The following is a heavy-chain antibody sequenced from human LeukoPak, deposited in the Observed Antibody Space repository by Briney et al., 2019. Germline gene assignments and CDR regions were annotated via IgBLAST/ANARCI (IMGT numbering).Heavy chain of an antibody. CDR1: GYTFTGYY. CDR2: INPNSGST. J-gene: IGHJ3*02. V-gene: IGHV1-2*02. CDR3: AREGYCSGGSCSDAFDI. Sequence: GASVKVSCKASGYTFTGYYMHWVRQAPGQGLEWMGWINPNSGSTNYAQKFQGRVTMTRDTSISTVYMELSRLRSDDTAVHYCAREGYCSGGSCSDAFDIWGQGTMVTVSS. D-gene: IGHD2-15*01.